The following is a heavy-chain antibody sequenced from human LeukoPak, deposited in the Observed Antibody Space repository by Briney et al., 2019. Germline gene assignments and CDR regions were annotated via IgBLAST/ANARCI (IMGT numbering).Heavy chain of an antibody. Sequence: ASVKVSCKASGGTFSSYAISWVRQAPGQGLEWMGGIIPIFGTANYAQKFQGRVTITADESTSTAYMELSSLRSEDTAVYYCAREGVPYSGSHGLRSFDYWGQGTLVTVSS. CDR3: AREGVPYSGSHGLRSFDY. D-gene: IGHD1-26*01. V-gene: IGHV1-69*13. J-gene: IGHJ4*02. CDR1: GGTFSSYA. CDR2: IIPIFGTA.